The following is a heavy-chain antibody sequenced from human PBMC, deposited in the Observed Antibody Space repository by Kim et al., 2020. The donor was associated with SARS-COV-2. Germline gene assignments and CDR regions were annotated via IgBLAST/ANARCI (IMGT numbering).Heavy chain of an antibody. CDR2: INPNSGGT. D-gene: IGHD3-16*01. Sequence: ASVKVSCKASGYTFTGYYMHWVRQAPGQGLEWMGWINPNSGGTNYAQKFQGRVTMTRDTSISTAYMELSRLRSDDTAVYYCARESRRRLGHDAFDIWGQGTMVTVSS. CDR3: ARESRRRLGHDAFDI. CDR1: GYTFTGYY. J-gene: IGHJ3*02. V-gene: IGHV1-2*02.